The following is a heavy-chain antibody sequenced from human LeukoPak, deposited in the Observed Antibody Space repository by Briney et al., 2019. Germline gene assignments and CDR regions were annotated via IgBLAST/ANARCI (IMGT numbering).Heavy chain of an antibody. V-gene: IGHV3-64*01. D-gene: IGHD5-24*01. CDR3: ARGGRDGYADRIDY. J-gene: IGHJ4*02. CDR2: ISSNGGST. CDR1: GFTFSSYA. Sequence: GGSQRLSCAASGFTFSSYAMHWVRQAPGKGLEYVSAISSNGGSTYYANSVKGRFTISRDNSKNTLYLQMGSLRAEDMAVYYCARGGRDGYADRIDYWGQGTLVTVSS.